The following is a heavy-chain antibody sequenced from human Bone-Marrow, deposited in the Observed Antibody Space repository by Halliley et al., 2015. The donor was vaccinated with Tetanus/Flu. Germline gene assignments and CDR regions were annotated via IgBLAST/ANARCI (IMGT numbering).Heavy chain of an antibody. Sequence: TLSLTCDVSGGSISSSGYYWSWIRQPPGKGLEWIGYSYYSGSTYYSPSLKSRVTISVDTSNNQFSLRLRSVTAADTAAYYCARAYGDSIYWFVPWGPGTLVAVSS. CDR1: GGSISSSGYY. D-gene: IGHD4-17*01. J-gene: IGHJ5*02. CDR3: ARAYGDSIYWFVP. CDR2: SYYSGST. V-gene: IGHV4-30-4*01.